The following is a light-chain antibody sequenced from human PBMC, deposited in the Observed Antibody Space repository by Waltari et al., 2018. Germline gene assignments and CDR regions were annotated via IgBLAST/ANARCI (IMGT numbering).Light chain of an antibody. V-gene: IGLV2-14*01. CDR1: SSDVGGYNY. Sequence: QSALTQPASVSGSPGQSITISCTGTSSDVGGYNYVSWYQQHPGKAPKLMIYDVNNRPPGFSNRSSGSKSDNTASLTISGLQAEDEANYYCSSYTSSRTRVFGGGTKLTVL. J-gene: IGLJ3*02. CDR3: SSYTSSRTRV. CDR2: DVN.